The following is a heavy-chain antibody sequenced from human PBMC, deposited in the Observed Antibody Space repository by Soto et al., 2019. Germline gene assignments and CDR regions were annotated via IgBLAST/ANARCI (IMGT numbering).Heavy chain of an antibody. J-gene: IGHJ6*02. D-gene: IGHD2-2*01. V-gene: IGHV1-69*01. CDR3: AKVRYSSPMGYYYGMAV. Sequence: QAQLEQSGGEVKKPGSSVKVSCKASRVAFSKFIVTWVRQAPGVGLEWVGGIIPVFGTANYAQKFQGRVTITADESTSTSYMEVNNLRSEDTAVYYWAKVRYSSPMGYYYGMAVWGQGTTVTVSS. CDR2: IIPVFGTA. CDR1: RVAFSKFI.